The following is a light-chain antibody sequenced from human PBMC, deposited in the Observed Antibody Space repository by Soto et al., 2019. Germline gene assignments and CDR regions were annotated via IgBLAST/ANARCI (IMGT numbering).Light chain of an antibody. CDR2: GAS. V-gene: IGKV3-15*01. CDR1: QSVSNN. Sequence: EIVMTQSPATLSVSPGERATLSCRASQSVSNNLSWYQQTPGQAPRLLIYGASTRATGIPARFSGSGSGTELTLTISSLQSEDFAVYYCQQYNDWPRTFGQGTKVEIK. J-gene: IGKJ1*01. CDR3: QQYNDWPRT.